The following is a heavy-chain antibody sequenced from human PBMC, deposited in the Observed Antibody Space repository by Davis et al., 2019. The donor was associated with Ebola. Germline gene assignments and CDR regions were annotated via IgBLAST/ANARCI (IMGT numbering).Heavy chain of an antibody. D-gene: IGHD1-26*01. J-gene: IGHJ4*02. Sequence: GGSLRLSVSASGFIFSDYVMHWVRQAPGKGLDYVSFISSKGGSTSYADSVKGRFTISRDNSKNTLYLQMNSLRAEDTAVYYCAKFGWELRGFDYWGQGTLVTVSS. CDR1: GFIFSDYV. CDR2: ISSKGGST. CDR3: AKFGWELRGFDY. V-gene: IGHV3-64D*06.